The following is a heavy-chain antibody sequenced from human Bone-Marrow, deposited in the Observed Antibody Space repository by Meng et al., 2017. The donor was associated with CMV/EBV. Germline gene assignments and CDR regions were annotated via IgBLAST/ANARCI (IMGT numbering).Heavy chain of an antibody. CDR2: IIPILGIA. V-gene: IGHV1-69*10. CDR3: ARSYDFWSGYYQIKYYYGMDV. Sequence: SVKVSCKASGGTFSSYAISWVRQAPGQGLEWMGGIIPILGIANYAQKFQGRVTITADKSTSTAYMELSRLRSDDTAVYYCARSYDFWSGYYQIKYYYGMDVWGQGTTVTVSS. D-gene: IGHD3-3*01. J-gene: IGHJ6*02. CDR1: GGTFSSYA.